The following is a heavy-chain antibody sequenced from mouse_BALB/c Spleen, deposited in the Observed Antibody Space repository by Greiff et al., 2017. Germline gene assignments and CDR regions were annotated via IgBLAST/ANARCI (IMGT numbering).Heavy chain of an antibody. Sequence: VQLQQSGTVLARPGASVKMSCKASGYTFTSYWMHWVKQRLGQGLEWIGAIYPGNSDTSYNQKFKGKAKLTAVTSTSTAYMELSSLTNEDSAVYYCTREDGNYGYYFDYWGQGTTLTVSS. V-gene: IGHV1-5*01. CDR1: GYTFTSYW. J-gene: IGHJ2*01. D-gene: IGHD2-1*01. CDR3: TREDGNYGYYFDY. CDR2: IYPGNSDT.